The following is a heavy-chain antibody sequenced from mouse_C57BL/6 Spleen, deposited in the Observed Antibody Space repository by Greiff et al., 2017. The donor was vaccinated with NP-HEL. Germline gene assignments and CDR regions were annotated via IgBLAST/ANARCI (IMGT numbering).Heavy chain of an antibody. CDR3: TRDYYGSSSWFAY. CDR1: GFTFSSYA. J-gene: IGHJ3*01. V-gene: IGHV5-9-1*02. CDR2: ISSGGDYI. D-gene: IGHD1-1*01. Sequence: EVKLMESGEGLVKPGGSLKLSCAASGFTFSSYAMSWVRQTPEKRLEWVAYISSGGDYIYYADTVKGRFTISRDNARNTLYLQMGSLKSEDTAVYYCTRDYYGSSSWFAYWGQGTLVTVSA.